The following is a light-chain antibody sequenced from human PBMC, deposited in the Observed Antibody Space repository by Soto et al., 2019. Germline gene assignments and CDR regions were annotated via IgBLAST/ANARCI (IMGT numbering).Light chain of an antibody. Sequence: EIVLTQSPGTLSLSPGERATLSCRASQSVSRSYLAWYQQKPGQAPRLLIYGASSKATGFPDRFSGSGSGTDFTLTISRLEPEDFAVYYCQQYGSSPLLTFGGGTKVEIK. V-gene: IGKV3-20*01. CDR3: QQYGSSPLLT. CDR1: QSVSRSY. CDR2: GAS. J-gene: IGKJ4*01.